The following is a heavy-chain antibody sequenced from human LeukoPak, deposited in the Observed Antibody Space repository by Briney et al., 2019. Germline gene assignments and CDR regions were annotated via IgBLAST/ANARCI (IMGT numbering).Heavy chain of an antibody. CDR1: GGSISSFF. CDR2: VHSSGST. V-gene: IGHV4-59*01. D-gene: IGHD3-9*01. CDR3: ARLAPGDYDILTGDPKVVFDY. Sequence: PSETLSLTCTVSGGSISSFFWSWIRQPPGKGLEWIGYVHSSGSTKYNTSLKSRLIISVDMSKNQFSLKLGSVSVADTAVYYCARLAPGDYDILTGDPKVVFDYWGQGALVTVSS. J-gene: IGHJ4*02.